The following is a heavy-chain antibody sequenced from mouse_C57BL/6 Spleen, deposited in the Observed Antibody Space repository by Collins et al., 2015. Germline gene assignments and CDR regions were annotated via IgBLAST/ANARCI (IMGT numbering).Heavy chain of an antibody. V-gene: IGHV1-26*01. D-gene: IGHD3-2*02. CDR1: GYTFTDYY. Sequence: EVQLQQSGPELVKPGASVKISCKASGYTFTDYYMNWVKQSHGKSLEWIGDINPNNGGTSYNQKFKGKATLTVDKSSSTAYMELRSLTSEDSAVYYCARWAQAPDYWGQGTTLTVSS. J-gene: IGHJ2*01. CDR3: ARWAQAPDY. CDR2: INPNNGGT.